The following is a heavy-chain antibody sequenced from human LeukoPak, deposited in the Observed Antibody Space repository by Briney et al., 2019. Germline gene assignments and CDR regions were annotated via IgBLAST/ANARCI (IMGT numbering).Heavy chain of an antibody. D-gene: IGHD1-26*01. CDR2: ISGGGGST. CDR1: GFTFSTYA. V-gene: IGHV3-23*01. CDR3: AKDRTVGASYWYFDL. Sequence: HPGGSLRLSCAASGFTFSTYAMSWVRQAPGKGLEWVSVISGGGGSTYYGDSVKGRFTISRDSSRNTLFLHMNTLRAEDTAIYYCAKDRTVGASYWYFDLWGRGTLVTVSS. J-gene: IGHJ2*01.